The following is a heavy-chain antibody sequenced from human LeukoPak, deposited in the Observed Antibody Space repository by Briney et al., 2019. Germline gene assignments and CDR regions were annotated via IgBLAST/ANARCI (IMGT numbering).Heavy chain of an antibody. D-gene: IGHD2-21*01. V-gene: IGHV3-74*01. Sequence: SGGSLRLSCAASGFTFSSAWMHWVRQAPGKGLVWVSHINGDVSTTNYADSVKGRFTISRDNAKNTLYLQMNSLRAEDTAAYYCVNSLGGNDNWGQGALVSVSS. CDR2: INGDVSTT. CDR1: GFTFSSAW. J-gene: IGHJ4*02. CDR3: VNSLGGNDN.